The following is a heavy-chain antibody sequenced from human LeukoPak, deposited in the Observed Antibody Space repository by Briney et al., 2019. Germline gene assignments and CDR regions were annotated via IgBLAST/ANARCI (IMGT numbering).Heavy chain of an antibody. CDR2: IKHSGST. Sequence: PSETLSLTCAVYGGSFSGYYWSWIRQPPGKGLEWIGEIKHSGSTNYNPSLKSRVTISVDTSKNQFSLKLSSVTAADTAVYYCARPRLAYCGGDCKGNFQHWGQGTLVTVSS. V-gene: IGHV4-34*01. J-gene: IGHJ1*01. D-gene: IGHD2-21*02. CDR1: GGSFSGYY. CDR3: ARPRLAYCGGDCKGNFQH.